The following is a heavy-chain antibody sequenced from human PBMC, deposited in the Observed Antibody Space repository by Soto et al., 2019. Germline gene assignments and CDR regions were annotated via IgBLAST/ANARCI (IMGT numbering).Heavy chain of an antibody. CDR3: ATDPGASYGPPDY. Sequence: GGSLRLSCAGSGFTFSTYWMSWVRQAPGKGLEWVAHINQDGSEKFYVDSVKGRFTISRDNAKNSLYLQMNSLRHEDTAMYYCATDPGASYGPPDYWGQGTLVTVSS. CDR1: GFTFSTYW. V-gene: IGHV3-7*01. CDR2: INQDGSEK. J-gene: IGHJ4*02. D-gene: IGHD5-18*01.